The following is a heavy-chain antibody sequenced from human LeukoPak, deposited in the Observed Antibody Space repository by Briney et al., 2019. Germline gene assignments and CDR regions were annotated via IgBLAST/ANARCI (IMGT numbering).Heavy chain of an antibody. Sequence: PSETLSLTCTVSGGSISSYYWSWIRQPPGKGLEWIRYMYYRGNTNYDPSLKSRVTISIDTPNNQFSLKLSSVTAADTAVYYCATGVHGIAAAGDYYFDYWGQGTLVTVSS. CDR3: ATGVHGIAAAGDYYFDY. CDR1: GGSISSYY. D-gene: IGHD6-13*01. J-gene: IGHJ4*02. CDR2: MYYRGNT. V-gene: IGHV4-59*01.